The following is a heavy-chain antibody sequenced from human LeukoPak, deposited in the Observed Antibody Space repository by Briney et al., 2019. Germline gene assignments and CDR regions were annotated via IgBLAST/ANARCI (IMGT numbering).Heavy chain of an antibody. CDR2: IISSDTTI. CDR1: GFTFSDDY. J-gene: IGHJ4*02. D-gene: IGHD3-22*01. CDR3: AREGSNYYDSSGYYLDY. V-gene: IGHV3-11*01. Sequence: GVSLRLSCAASGFTFSDDYMSWVRQGPGKGLEWVSYIISSDTTIYSAHSVKGRFTISRDKAKNSLYLQMNSLRAEDTAVYYCAREGSNYYDSSGYYLDYWGQGTLVTVSS.